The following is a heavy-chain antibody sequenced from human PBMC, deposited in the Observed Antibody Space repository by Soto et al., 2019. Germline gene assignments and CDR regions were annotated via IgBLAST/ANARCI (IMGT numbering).Heavy chain of an antibody. J-gene: IGHJ3*02. CDR3: AKHLPSKKNPRLWAYAFHI. V-gene: IGHV3-23*01. D-gene: IGHD3-16*01. CDR2: VTGRASST. Sequence: EVRLLESGGGLVQPGGSLRLSCAASGFTFPNYAMSWVRQAPGKGLEWVSVVTGRASSTYYADSVEGRFTISRDNSRNPLFLQMNSLGAEDTAVYYCAKHLPSKKNPRLWAYAFHIWGRGTNLTVSS. CDR1: GFTFPNYA.